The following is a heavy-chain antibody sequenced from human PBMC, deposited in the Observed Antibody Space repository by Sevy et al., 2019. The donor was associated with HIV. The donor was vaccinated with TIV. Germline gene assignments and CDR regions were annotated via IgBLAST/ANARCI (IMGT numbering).Heavy chain of an antibody. D-gene: IGHD3-22*01. CDR1: GFTFSSYA. CDR2: ISYDGSKK. Sequence: VGSLRLSCAASGFTFSSYAMHWVRQAPAKGLEWVGYISYDGSKKFYADSVRGRFTISRDSSVNTLFLQMNSLRAEDTAVYYCARDNENYYDSRGYHYLFDYWGQGTLVTVSS. J-gene: IGHJ4*02. V-gene: IGHV3-30-3*01. CDR3: ARDNENYYDSRGYHYLFDY.